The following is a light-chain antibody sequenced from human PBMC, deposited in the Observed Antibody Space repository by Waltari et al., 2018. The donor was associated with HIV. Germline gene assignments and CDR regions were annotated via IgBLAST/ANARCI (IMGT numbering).Light chain of an antibody. J-gene: IGKJ5*01. V-gene: IGKV3-20*01. CDR2: GAS. Sequence: VLTQSPGTLSLSPGERATLSCRASQSVSSSYLAWYQQKPGQAPRLLIYGASSRATGIPDRFSGSGSGTDFTLTISRLEPEDFAVYYCQQYGSSITFGQGTRLEIK. CDR3: QQYGSSIT. CDR1: QSVSSSY.